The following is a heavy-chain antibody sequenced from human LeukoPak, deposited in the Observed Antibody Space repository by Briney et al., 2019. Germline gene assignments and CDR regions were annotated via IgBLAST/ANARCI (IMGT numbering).Heavy chain of an antibody. D-gene: IGHD3-22*01. CDR2: IYYSGST. J-gene: IGHJ6*03. Sequence: SSETLSLTCTVSGGSISSYYWSWIRQPPGKGLEWIGYIYYSGSTNYNPSLKSRVTISVDTSKNQFSLKLSSVTAADTAVYYCARSSEGRYYYDSSGYSYYYYYMDVWGKGTTVTISS. CDR3: ARSSEGRYYYDSSGYSYYYYYMDV. V-gene: IGHV4-59*01. CDR1: GGSISSYY.